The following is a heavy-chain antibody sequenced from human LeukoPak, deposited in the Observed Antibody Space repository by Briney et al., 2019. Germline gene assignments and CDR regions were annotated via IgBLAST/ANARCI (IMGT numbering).Heavy chain of an antibody. CDR3: ASRSSIWSGYQDTLYYFDS. CDR1: GGSTSSYY. D-gene: IGHD3-3*01. CDR2: IYYSGST. Sequence: SETLSLTCTVSGGSTSSYYWSWIRQPPGKRLEWIGHIYYSGSTNYNPSLKSRVTISVDTSKNQFSLKLSSVTAADTAVYYCASRSSIWSGYQDTLYYFDSWGQGTLVTVSS. V-gene: IGHV4-59*01. J-gene: IGHJ4*02.